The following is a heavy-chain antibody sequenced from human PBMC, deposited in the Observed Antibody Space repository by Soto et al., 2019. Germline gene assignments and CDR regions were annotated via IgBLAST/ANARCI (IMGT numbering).Heavy chain of an antibody. CDR1: GTIFSSYT. CDR2: IIPILGET. CDR3: ASGLGGRMDY. J-gene: IGHJ6*02. V-gene: IGHV1-69*02. Sequence: QVHLVQSGAEVKKPGSSVRVSCKASGTIFSSYTISWVRQAPGQGLEWMGRIIPILGETNSAQKFQGRVTLTADKSTNTAYMQLNILRLEDTAVYYCASGLGGRMDYWGQGTTVTVSS. D-gene: IGHD2-15*01.